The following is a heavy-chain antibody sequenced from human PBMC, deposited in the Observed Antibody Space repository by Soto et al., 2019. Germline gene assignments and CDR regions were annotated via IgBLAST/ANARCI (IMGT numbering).Heavy chain of an antibody. CDR3: ARGGIVVIPDS. D-gene: IGHD3-22*01. CDR1: GGSISSGGYY. Sequence: SETLSLTCTVSGGSISSGGYYWSWIRQHPGKGLEWIGYIYYSGGTYYNPSLRGRVTISIEMSKNQFSLSLSSVTAADTAVYYCARGGIVVIPDSWGQGTLVTVSS. V-gene: IGHV4-31*02. J-gene: IGHJ5*01. CDR2: IYYSGGT.